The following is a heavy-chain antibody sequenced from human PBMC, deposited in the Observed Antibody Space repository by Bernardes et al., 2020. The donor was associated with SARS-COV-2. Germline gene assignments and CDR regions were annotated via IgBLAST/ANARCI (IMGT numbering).Heavy chain of an antibody. CDR3: ANWQYYYYYYGMDV. CDR2: ISSSGSTI. V-gene: IGHV3-48*03. J-gene: IGHJ6*02. CDR1: GFTFISSE. D-gene: IGHD1-1*01. Sequence: GSLRLSCAASGFTFISSEMNWVRQAPGKGLEWVSYISSSGSTIYYADSVKGRFTISRDNAKNSLYLQMNSLRAEDTAVYYCANWQYYYYYYGMDVWGQGTTVTVSS.